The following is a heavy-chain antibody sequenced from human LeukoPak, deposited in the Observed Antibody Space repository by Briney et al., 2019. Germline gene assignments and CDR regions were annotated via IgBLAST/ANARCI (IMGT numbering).Heavy chain of an antibody. Sequence: KPSETLSLTCTVSGSSISSSSYYWGWIRQPPGKGLEWIGSIHYSGSTYNNPSLKSRVTTSIDTSKNHYSLKLRSVTAADTAVYYCARQSSIGYSDYWGQGTLVTVSS. CDR2: IHYSGST. D-gene: IGHD3-22*01. V-gene: IGHV4-39*01. J-gene: IGHJ4*02. CDR3: ARQSSIGYSDY. CDR1: GSSISSSSYY.